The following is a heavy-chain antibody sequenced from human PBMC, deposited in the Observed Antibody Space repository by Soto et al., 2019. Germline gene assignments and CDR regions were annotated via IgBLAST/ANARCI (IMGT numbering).Heavy chain of an antibody. CDR2: IRSKHYGGTT. CDR3: TRDIGCGGGCYENYFDY. D-gene: IGHD2-21*01. Sequence: EVRLVESGGGLAQPGRFLRLSCLASGFTFGDYAMTWFLQAPGKGLEWVGFIRSKHYGGTTGYAASVKGRFTISRDDSKSIAYLQMNSLKTEDTAVYYCTRDIGCGGGCYENYFDYWGQGSRVPVSS. J-gene: IGHJ4*02. V-gene: IGHV3-49*03. CDR1: GFTFGDYA.